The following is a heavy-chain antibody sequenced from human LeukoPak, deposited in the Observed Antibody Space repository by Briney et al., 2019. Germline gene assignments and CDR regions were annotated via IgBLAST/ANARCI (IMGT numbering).Heavy chain of an antibody. CDR2: IRYDGSNK. V-gene: IGHV3-30*02. CDR1: GFTFSSYG. D-gene: IGHD3-9*01. Sequence: GGSLRLSCAASGFTFSSYGMLWVRQAPGKGLEWVAFIRYDGSNKYYADSVKGRFTISRDNSKNTLYLQMNSLRAEDTAVYYCAKVADILTGYRSRYYYMDVWGKGTTVTVSS. CDR3: AKVADILTGYRSRYYYMDV. J-gene: IGHJ6*03.